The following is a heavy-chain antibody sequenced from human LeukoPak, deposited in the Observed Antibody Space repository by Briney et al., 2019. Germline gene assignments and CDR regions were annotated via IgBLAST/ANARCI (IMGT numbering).Heavy chain of an antibody. CDR3: AKNREYHYDSSGFDY. D-gene: IGHD3-22*01. J-gene: IGHJ4*02. V-gene: IGHV3-30*02. CDR1: GFTFSSYG. Sequence: GGSLRLSCAASGFTFSSYGMHWVRQTPGKGLEWVAFIRYDGSNKYYADSVKGRFTISRDNSKNTLYLQMNSLRAEDTAVYYCAKNREYHYDSSGFDYWGQGTLVTVSS. CDR2: IRYDGSNK.